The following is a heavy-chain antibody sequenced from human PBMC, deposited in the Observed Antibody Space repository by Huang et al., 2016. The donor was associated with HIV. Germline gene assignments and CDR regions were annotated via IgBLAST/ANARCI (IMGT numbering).Heavy chain of an antibody. CDR3: ARGGNTVGYFDN. V-gene: IGHV3-53*01. D-gene: IGHD1-26*01. CDR1: GFTVRGTY. J-gene: IGHJ4*02. Sequence: EVQLVESGGGLIQPGGSLRLSWAASGFTVRGTYMSWVRQAPRKGRGGVSVIYSGGTTYFADSVKGRFTFSRDNSKNTVYLQMNSLRADDTAVYYCARGGNTVGYFDNWGQGTLVTVSS. CDR2: IYSGGTT.